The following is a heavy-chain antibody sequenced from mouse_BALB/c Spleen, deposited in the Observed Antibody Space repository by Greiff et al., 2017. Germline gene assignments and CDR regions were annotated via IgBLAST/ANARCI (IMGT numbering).Heavy chain of an antibody. CDR3: AREGGSYFDY. CDR2: IDPSDSYT. V-gene: IGHV1-69*02. CDR1: GYTFTSYW. Sequence: QVQLQQSGAELVKPGASVKLSCKASGYTFTSYWMHWVKQRPGQGLEWIGEIDPSDSYTNYNQKFKGKATLTVDKSSSTAYMQLSSLTSEDSAVYYCAREGGSYFDYWGQGTTLTVSS. J-gene: IGHJ2*01.